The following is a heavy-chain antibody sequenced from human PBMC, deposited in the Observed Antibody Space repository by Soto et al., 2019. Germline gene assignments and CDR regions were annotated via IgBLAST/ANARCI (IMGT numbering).Heavy chain of an antibody. CDR2: IYWDDDK. D-gene: IGHD6-19*01. J-gene: IGHJ3*01. CDR1: GFSLSTSGVG. V-gene: IGHV2-5*02. CDR3: AHRLRVSRWLSAFDL. Sequence: QITLKESGPTLVKPTQTLTLTCTFSGFSLSTSGVGVGWIRQPPGKALEWLALIYWDDDKRYSPSLKSRLTITKDTSKHQVVLTMTNMDPVATATYYCAHRLRVSRWLSAFDLWGQGTMVTVSS.